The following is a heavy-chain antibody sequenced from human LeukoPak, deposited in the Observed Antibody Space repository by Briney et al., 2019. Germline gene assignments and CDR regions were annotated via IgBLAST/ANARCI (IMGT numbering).Heavy chain of an antibody. CDR1: GYTFTSYD. CDR2: MNPNSGNT. J-gene: IGHJ4*02. Sequence: GASVKVSCKASGYTFTSYDINWVRQATGQGLEWMGWMNPNSGNTGYAQKFQGRVTITRNTSISTAYMELSSLRSEDTAVYYCARGRRRRDIEVVPATWPMGYWGQGTLVTVSS. CDR3: ARGRRRRDIEVVPATWPMGY. D-gene: IGHD2-2*01. V-gene: IGHV1-8*03.